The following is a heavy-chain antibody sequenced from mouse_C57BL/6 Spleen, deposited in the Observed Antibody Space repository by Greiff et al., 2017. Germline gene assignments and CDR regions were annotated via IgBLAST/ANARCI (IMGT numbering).Heavy chain of an antibody. Sequence: EVQRVESGGDLVKPGGSLKLSCAASGFTFSRSGMSWVRQTPDKRLEWVATISSGGSYTYYPDSVKGRFTISRDNAKNTLYLQMSSLKSEDTAMYYCARHGYYGSSYWYFDVWGTGTTVTVSS. CDR3: ARHGYYGSSYWYFDV. CDR2: ISSGGSYT. V-gene: IGHV5-6*01. J-gene: IGHJ1*03. D-gene: IGHD1-1*01. CDR1: GFTFSRSG.